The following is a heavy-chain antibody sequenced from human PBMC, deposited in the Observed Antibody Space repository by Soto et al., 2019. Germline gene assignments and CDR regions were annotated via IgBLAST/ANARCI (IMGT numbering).Heavy chain of an antibody. Sequence: GGSLRLSCTASGFTFGDYAMSWFRQAPGKGLEWVGFIRSKAYGGTTEYAASVKGRFTISRDDSKSIAYLQMNSLKTEDTAVYYCTRDGWIRDLGMDVWGQGTTVTVSS. CDR2: IRSKAYGGTT. CDR3: TRDGWIRDLGMDV. J-gene: IGHJ6*02. D-gene: IGHD5-18*01. CDR1: GFTFGDYA. V-gene: IGHV3-49*03.